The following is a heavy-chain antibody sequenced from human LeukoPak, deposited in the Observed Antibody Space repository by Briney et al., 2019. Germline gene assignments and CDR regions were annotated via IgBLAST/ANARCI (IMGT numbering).Heavy chain of an antibody. CDR3: ATGAGSGNNRPPDVFDI. V-gene: IGHV3-74*01. D-gene: IGHD4-23*01. J-gene: IGHJ3*02. CDR2: INPDGSTT. Sequence: WGSLRLSCEASGLTFSRYWMHWVRQPPGGGLVWVSRINPDGSTTKYADSVKGRFTISRDNAKNTLYLQMNSLGAEDTATYHCATGAGSGNNRPPDVFDIWGQGALVTVSS. CDR1: GLTFSRYW.